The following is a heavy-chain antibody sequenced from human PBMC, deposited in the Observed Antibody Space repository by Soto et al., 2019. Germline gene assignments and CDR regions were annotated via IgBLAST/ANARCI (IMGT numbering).Heavy chain of an antibody. CDR1: GFSFGSYG. D-gene: IGHD3-9*01. Sequence: GGSLRLSCGASGFSFGSYGMHWVRQAPGKGLEWVAYISYDGSNKYYADSVKGRITISRDNSKNTLYLQMNSLRAEDTAVYYCAKEVRDILTGSDYYALDVWGQGTTVTVSS. CDR3: AKEVRDILTGSDYYALDV. V-gene: IGHV3-30*18. CDR2: ISYDGSNK. J-gene: IGHJ6*02.